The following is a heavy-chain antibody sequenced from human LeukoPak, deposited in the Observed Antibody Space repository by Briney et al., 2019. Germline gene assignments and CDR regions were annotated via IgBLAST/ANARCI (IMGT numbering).Heavy chain of an antibody. CDR1: GFTFSSYW. J-gene: IGHJ4*02. Sequence: GGSLRLSCAASGFTFSSYWMNWVRQAPGKGLVWVSRIASDGSSTTYADSVKGRFSISRDNAKNTLYLQMNSLRAEDTAVYYCAKTRPLDSSSWSHGDYWGQGTLVTVSS. V-gene: IGHV3-74*01. D-gene: IGHD6-13*01. CDR3: AKTRPLDSSSWSHGDY. CDR2: IASDGSST.